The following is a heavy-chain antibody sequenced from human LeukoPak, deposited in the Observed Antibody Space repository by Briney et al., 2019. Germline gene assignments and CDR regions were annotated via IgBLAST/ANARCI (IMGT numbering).Heavy chain of an antibody. J-gene: IGHJ4*02. Sequence: SQTLSLTCTVSGGSINSGDYYWSWIRQPPGKGLEWIGYIYYSESTYYNPSLKSRVTISLDTSQNQFSLRLTSVTAADTAVYFCARTGNGGNSGFDYWGQGALVTVSS. V-gene: IGHV4-30-4*01. CDR1: GGSINSGDYY. CDR3: ARTGNGGNSGFDY. CDR2: IYYSEST. D-gene: IGHD1-1*01.